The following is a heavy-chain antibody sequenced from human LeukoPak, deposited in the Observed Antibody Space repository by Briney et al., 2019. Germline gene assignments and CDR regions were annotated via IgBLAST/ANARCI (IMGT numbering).Heavy chain of an antibody. CDR3: ASGRGSTSWFDP. D-gene: IGHD1-1*01. V-gene: IGHV4-59*12. CDR2: IYYSGST. CDR1: GGSISSYY. J-gene: IGHJ5*02. Sequence: PSETLSLTCTVSGGSISSYYWSGIRQPPGKGLEWIGYIYYSGSTNYNPSLKSRVTISVDTSKNQFSLKLSSVPAADTAVYYCASGRGSTSWFDPWGQGTLVTVSS.